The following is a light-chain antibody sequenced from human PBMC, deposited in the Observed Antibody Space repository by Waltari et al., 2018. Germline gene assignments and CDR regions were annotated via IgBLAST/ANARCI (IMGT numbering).Light chain of an antibody. Sequence: SAVRTQPPSISVAPGQTAKITCGGRNIGSKSVHWYQQRPGQDPQLLVFDDSARPSGVPDRVAGSHSEDTATLTISRVEAVDEADYYCQVWDSSRDWEFGEGTKLTV. CDR3: QVWDSSRDWE. V-gene: IGLV3-21*02. CDR1: NIGSKS. CDR2: DDS. J-gene: IGLJ2*01.